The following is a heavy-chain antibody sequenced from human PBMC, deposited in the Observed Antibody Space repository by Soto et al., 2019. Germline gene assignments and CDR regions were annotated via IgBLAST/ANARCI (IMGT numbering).Heavy chain of an antibody. CDR3: ARTQGVYYPYGMDV. CDR2: IFYTGTT. Sequence: SETLSLTCTVSGGSISSYYWSWIRLPPGKGLEWIGNIFYTGTTTYHPSLKSRVTISLDTSKTQFSLKLSAVTAADTAVYYCARTQGVYYPYGMDVWGQGTTVTVSS. V-gene: IGHV4-59*01. J-gene: IGHJ6*02. CDR1: GGSISSYY.